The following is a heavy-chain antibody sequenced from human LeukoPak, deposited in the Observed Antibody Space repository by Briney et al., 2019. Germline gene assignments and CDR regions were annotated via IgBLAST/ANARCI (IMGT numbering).Heavy chain of an antibody. J-gene: IGHJ6*02. CDR3: ARGQPPSYYDMDV. CDR1: GFTFSSYA. Sequence: GGSLRLSCAASGFTFSSYAMSWVRQAPGKGLEWVSAISDSGSNTYYADSVKGRFTISRDNSKNTLYLQMNSLRAEDTAVYYCARGQPPSYYDMDVWGQGTTVTVSS. D-gene: IGHD6-13*01. V-gene: IGHV3-23*01. CDR2: ISDSGSNT.